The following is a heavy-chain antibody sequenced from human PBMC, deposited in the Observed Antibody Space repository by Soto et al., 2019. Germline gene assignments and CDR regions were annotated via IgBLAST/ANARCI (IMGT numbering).Heavy chain of an antibody. CDR2: ISAYNDHT. Sequence: QVQLAQAGPEVEKPGASVKLSCKASGYTFTNYGISWVRQAPGQGLEWMGWISAYNDHTTYAQNFQDRVTMTTDTSTTTAYMELRSLKSDDTAVYYCARGGIYYENMGYCDYWGQGTLVTVSS. CDR1: GYTFTNYG. D-gene: IGHD3-22*01. V-gene: IGHV1-18*04. J-gene: IGHJ4*02. CDR3: ARGGIYYENMGYCDY.